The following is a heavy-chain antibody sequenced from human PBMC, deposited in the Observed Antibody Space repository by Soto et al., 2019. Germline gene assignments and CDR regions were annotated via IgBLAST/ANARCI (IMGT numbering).Heavy chain of an antibody. CDR1: GFTFSTYS. Sequence: QPGGSLRLSCAASGFTFSTYSMNWVRQAPGKGLEWLSYISGDSSTIYQADSVKGRFTISRDNAKNSLYLQMNSLRAEDTAVYYCARAHSTGWHYFDYWGPGTLVTVSS. CDR3: ARAHSTGWHYFDY. CDR2: ISGDSSTI. V-gene: IGHV3-48*01. D-gene: IGHD6-19*01. J-gene: IGHJ4*02.